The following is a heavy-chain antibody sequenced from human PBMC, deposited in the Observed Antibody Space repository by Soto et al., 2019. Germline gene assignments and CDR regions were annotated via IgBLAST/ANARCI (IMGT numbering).Heavy chain of an antibody. Sequence: SETLSLTCTVSGGSISSGGYYWSWIRQHPGKGLEWIGYIYYSGSTYYNPSLKSRVTISVDTSKNQFSLKLSSVTAADTAVYYCARVPDLERLGGMDVWGQGTTVTVSS. J-gene: IGHJ6*02. CDR1: GGSISSGGYY. CDR3: ARVPDLERLGGMDV. D-gene: IGHD3-3*01. CDR2: IYYSGST. V-gene: IGHV4-31*03.